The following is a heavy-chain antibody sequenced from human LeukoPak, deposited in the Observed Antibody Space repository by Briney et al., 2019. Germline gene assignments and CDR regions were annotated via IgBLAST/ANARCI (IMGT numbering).Heavy chain of an antibody. D-gene: IGHD3-10*01. CDR3: ARHNRWFGELDDAFDI. CDR1: GYSFTSYW. V-gene: IGHV5-51*01. J-gene: IGHJ3*02. Sequence: GESLKISCKGSGYSFTSYWIGWVRQMPGKGLEWMGIIYPDDSDTRYSPSFQGQVTISADKSISTAYLQWSSLKASDTAMYYCARHNRWFGELDDAFDIWGPGTMVTVSS. CDR2: IYPDDSDT.